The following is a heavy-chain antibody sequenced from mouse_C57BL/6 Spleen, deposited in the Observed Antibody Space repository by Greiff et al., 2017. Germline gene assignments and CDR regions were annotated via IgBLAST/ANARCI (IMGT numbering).Heavy chain of an antibody. CDR2: ISRGSSTN. CDR3: ARKWDFGY. J-gene: IGHJ2*01. D-gene: IGHD1-3*01. V-gene: IGHV5-17*01. Sequence: EVKLVESGGGLVKPGASLKLSCAASGFTFSDYGMHWVRQAPEQGLEWVAYISRGSSTNYYADTVKGRFTISRDNAKNTLCLQMTSLRSEDTAMYYYARKWDFGYWGQGPTLTSSS. CDR1: GFTFSDYG.